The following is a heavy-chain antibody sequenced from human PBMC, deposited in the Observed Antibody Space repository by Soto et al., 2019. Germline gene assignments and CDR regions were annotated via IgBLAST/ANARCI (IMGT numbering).Heavy chain of an antibody. Sequence: QVQLVQSGAEVKKPGSSVKVSCKASGGTFSSYTISWVRQAPGQGLEWMGRIIPILGIANYAQKFQGRVTITADKSTSTADMELSSLRSEDTAVYYCARYGDYDAFDIWGQGTMVTVSS. CDR3: ARYGDYDAFDI. V-gene: IGHV1-69*02. CDR2: IIPILGIA. J-gene: IGHJ3*02. D-gene: IGHD4-17*01. CDR1: GGTFSSYT.